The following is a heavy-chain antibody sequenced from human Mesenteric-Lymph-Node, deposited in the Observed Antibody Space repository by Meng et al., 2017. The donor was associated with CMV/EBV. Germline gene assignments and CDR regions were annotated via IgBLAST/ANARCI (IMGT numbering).Heavy chain of an antibody. J-gene: IGHJ6*02. CDR2: MNPNSGNT. CDR1: GYTFTGYY. V-gene: IGHV1-8*02. D-gene: IGHD4-17*01. Sequence: ASVKVSCKASGYTFTGYYLHWMRQAPGQGLEWMGWMNPNSGNTGYAQKFQGRVSMTEDRSTDTAYMELSSLTSEDTAVFYCATAIRGDYPDTSFSYGMDGWGQGTTVTVSS. CDR3: ATAIRGDYPDTSFSYGMDG.